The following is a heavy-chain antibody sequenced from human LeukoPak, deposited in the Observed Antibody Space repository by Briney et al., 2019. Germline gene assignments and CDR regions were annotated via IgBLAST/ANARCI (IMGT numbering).Heavy chain of an antibody. J-gene: IGHJ6*02. CDR1: GGTFSSYA. V-gene: IGHV1-69*04. Sequence: SVKVSCKASGGTFSSYAISWVRQAPGQGLEWMGRIIPILGIANYAQKFQGSVTITADKSTSTAYMELSSLRSEDTAVYYCARERPTRRSSDYYYYYGMDVWGQGTTVTVSS. D-gene: IGHD6-13*01. CDR3: ARERPTRRSSDYYYYYGMDV. CDR2: IIPILGIA.